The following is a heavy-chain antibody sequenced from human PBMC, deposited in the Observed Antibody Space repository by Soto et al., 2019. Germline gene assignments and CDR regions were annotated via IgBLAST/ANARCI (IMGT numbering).Heavy chain of an antibody. CDR2: IIPILDIT. Sequence: QVQLVQSGAEVRKPGSSVKVSCKASGGTFSNYGITWVRQAPGQGLEWMGGIIPILDITNYAQRFQGRVTFTADESTTTAYMELTSLRSEDSAIYHCATDRVGTTNGNTYWYFDLWGRGTLVTVSS. CDR3: ATDRVGTTNGNTYWYFDL. D-gene: IGHD2-8*01. CDR1: GGTFSNYG. J-gene: IGHJ2*01. V-gene: IGHV1-69*12.